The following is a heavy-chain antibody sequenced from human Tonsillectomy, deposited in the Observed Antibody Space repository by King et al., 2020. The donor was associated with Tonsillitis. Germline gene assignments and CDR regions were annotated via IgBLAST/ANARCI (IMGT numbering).Heavy chain of an antibody. D-gene: IGHD5-12*01. Sequence: QVQLPESGPGLVKPSETLSLTCDVSGYSISSGYYWGWIRQPPGKGLEWIGSIYQSGSTYYNPSHKRRVTISVDTSNNQFPLKLTSVTAADTAVYYSAHSELYSGYYLGEYYFDYWGQGTLVTVSS. CDR1: GYSISSGYY. J-gene: IGHJ4*02. CDR3: AHSELYSGYYLGEYYFDY. CDR2: IYQSGST. V-gene: IGHV4-38-2*01.